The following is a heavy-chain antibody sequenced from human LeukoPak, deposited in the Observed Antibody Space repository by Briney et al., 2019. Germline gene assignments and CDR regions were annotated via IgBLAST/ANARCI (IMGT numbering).Heavy chain of an antibody. Sequence: PGGSLRLSCAASGFSISSNHMSWVRQAPGKGLEWLSLIFTDDTTNYADSVKGRFTISRDISKNTLYLQMNSLRAEDTAMYYCTRDPPYPDFWSDFWGQGTLVTVSS. CDR3: TRDPPYPDFWSDF. CDR1: GFSISSNH. D-gene: IGHD3-3*01. V-gene: IGHV3-53*01. J-gene: IGHJ4*02. CDR2: IFTDDTT.